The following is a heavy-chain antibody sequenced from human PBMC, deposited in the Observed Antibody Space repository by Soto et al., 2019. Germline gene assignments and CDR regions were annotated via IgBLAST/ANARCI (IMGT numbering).Heavy chain of an antibody. J-gene: IGHJ5*02. V-gene: IGHV4-31*03. Sequence: SETLSLTCTVSGGSISSGGYYWSWIRQHPGKGLEWIGYIYYSGSTYYNPSLKSRVTISVDTSKNQFSLKLSSVTAADTAVYYCARVQTSRFGGEENWFDPWGQGTLVTVSS. D-gene: IGHD3-10*01. CDR1: GGSISSGGYY. CDR2: IYYSGST. CDR3: ARVQTSRFGGEENWFDP.